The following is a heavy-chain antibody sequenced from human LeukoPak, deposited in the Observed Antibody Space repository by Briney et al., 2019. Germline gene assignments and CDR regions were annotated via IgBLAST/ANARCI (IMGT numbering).Heavy chain of an antibody. CDR2: MNPNSGNT. CDR1: TDTLTSDE. Sequence: SSKASTDTLTSDEMGRVRHATGQGLVWMGWMNPNSGNTGYAQKFQGRVTITRNTSISTAYMELSSLRSEDTAVYYCARAWFGDLGDYWGQGTLVTVSS. D-gene: IGHD3-10*01. CDR3: ARAWFGDLGDY. J-gene: IGHJ4*02. V-gene: IGHV1-8*03.